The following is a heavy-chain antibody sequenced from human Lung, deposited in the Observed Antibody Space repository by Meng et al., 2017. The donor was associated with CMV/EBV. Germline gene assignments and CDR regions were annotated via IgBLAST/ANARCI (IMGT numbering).Heavy chain of an antibody. D-gene: IGHD6-13*01. V-gene: IGHV1-69*13. CDR1: GNVFSTFA. CDR3: ARDVPRAGGAGSQCVF. CDR2: VVPLFGTA. Sequence: SVKVSCKTSGNVFSTFAVSWLRQAPGQGLEWMGGVVPLFGTANYAQKFQGRVTITADASTTTAYMELRSLKSEDTAIYFCARDVPRAGGAGSQCVFWGQGTLVTVSS. J-gene: IGHJ4*02.